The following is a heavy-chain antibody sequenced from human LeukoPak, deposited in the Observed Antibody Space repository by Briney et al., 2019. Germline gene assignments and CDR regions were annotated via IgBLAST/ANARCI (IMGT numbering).Heavy chain of an antibody. V-gene: IGHV1-69*13. CDR3: ASPPRDSSGYYLSFDY. CDR2: IIPIFGTA. D-gene: IGHD3-22*01. J-gene: IGHJ4*02. Sequence: GASVKVSCKASGGTFSSYAISWVRQAPGQGLEWMGGIIPIFGTANYAQKFQGRVTITADESTSTAYMELSSLRSEDTAVYCCASPPRDSSGYYLSFDYWGQGTLVTVSS. CDR1: GGTFSSYA.